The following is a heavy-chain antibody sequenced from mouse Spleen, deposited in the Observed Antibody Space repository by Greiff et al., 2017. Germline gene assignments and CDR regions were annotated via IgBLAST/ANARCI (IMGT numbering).Heavy chain of an antibody. J-gene: IGHJ3*01. D-gene: IGHD1-1*01. CDR2: IYPGSGST. Sequence: QVQLQQSGAELVKPGASVKMSCKASGYTFTSYWITWVKQRPGQGLEWIGDIYPGSGSTNYNEKFKSKATLTVDTSSSTAYMQLSSLTSEDSAVYYCARGYYGSSPWFAYWGQGTLVTVSA. CDR3: ARGYYGSSPWFAY. CDR1: GYTFTSYW. V-gene: IGHV1-55*01.